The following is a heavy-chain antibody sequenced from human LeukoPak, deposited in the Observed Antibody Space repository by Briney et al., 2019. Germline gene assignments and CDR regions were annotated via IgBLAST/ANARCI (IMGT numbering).Heavy chain of an antibody. V-gene: IGHV1-3*01. Sequence: ASVKVSCKASGSTFTGYYMHWVRQAPGQRLEWMGWINAGNGNTKYSQKFQGRVTITRDTSASTAYMELSSLRSEDTAVYYCASYYYDSSGYYLKAFDIWGQGTMVTVSS. CDR3: ASYYYDSSGYYLKAFDI. CDR2: INAGNGNT. J-gene: IGHJ3*02. CDR1: GSTFTGYY. D-gene: IGHD3-22*01.